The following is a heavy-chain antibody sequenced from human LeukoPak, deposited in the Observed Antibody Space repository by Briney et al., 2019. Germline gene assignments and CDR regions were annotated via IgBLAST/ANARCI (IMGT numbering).Heavy chain of an antibody. D-gene: IGHD6-13*01. Sequence: ASVKVSCKASGYTFTGYYMHWVRQAPGQGLEWMGWINPNSGGTNYAQKFQGRVTMTRDKSISTAYMEMSRLRSDDTAVYYCARAVSRLQQLVLDYWGQGTLVTVSS. V-gene: IGHV1-2*02. CDR2: INPNSGGT. CDR1: GYTFTGYY. J-gene: IGHJ4*02. CDR3: ARAVSRLQQLVLDY.